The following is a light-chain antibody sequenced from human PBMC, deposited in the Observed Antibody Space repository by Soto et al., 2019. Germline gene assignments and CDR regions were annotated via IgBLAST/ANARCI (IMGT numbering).Light chain of an antibody. CDR2: DSS. CDR3: QQYDNWPPIT. CDR1: QSISRG. J-gene: IGKJ5*01. Sequence: EIVMTQSPATLSVSPGERVTLSCRASQSISRGVAWYQQKPGQAPTLLIHDSSTRATGIPARFSGSGSGTEFTLTISSLQSEDFAVYYCQQYDNWPPITFGQGTRLEIK. V-gene: IGKV3-15*01.